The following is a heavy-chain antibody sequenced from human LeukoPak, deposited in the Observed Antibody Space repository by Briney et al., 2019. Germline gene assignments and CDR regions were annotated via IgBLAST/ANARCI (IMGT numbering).Heavy chain of an antibody. D-gene: IGHD3-10*01. CDR1: GGSFSGYY. CDR2: INHSGST. Sequence: SETLSLTCAVYGGSFSGYYWSWIRQPPGKGLEWIGEINHSGSTNYNPSLKSRVTISVDTSKNQFSLKLSSVTAADTAVYYCARDRLITMVRGVIRGGYYYYMDVWGKGTTVTISS. J-gene: IGHJ6*03. CDR3: ARDRLITMVRGVIRGGYYYYMDV. V-gene: IGHV4-34*01.